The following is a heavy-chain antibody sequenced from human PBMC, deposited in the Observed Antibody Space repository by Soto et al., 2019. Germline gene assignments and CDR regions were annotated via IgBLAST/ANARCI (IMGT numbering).Heavy chain of an antibody. J-gene: IGHJ4*02. CDR3: ARDYDSSGYYYASLGY. CDR1: GGSFSGYY. V-gene: IGHV4-34*01. Sequence: SETLSLTCAVYGGSFSGYYWSWIRQPPGKGLEWIGEINHSGSTNYNPSLKSRVTISVDTSKNQFSLKLSSVTAADTAVYYCARDYDSSGYYYASLGYWGQGTLVTVSS. D-gene: IGHD3-22*01. CDR2: INHSGST.